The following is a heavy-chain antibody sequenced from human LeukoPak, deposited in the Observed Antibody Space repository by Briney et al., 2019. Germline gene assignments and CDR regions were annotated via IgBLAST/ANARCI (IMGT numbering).Heavy chain of an antibody. V-gene: IGHV3-30*18. CDR1: GFTFSTYG. CDR2: ISYDGSDK. Sequence: QPGGSLRLSCAASGFTFSTYGMEWVRQAAGKGREWVAVISYDGSDKYYADCVKGRFIIASDNSKNKLYLQMNSLRAEDTAVYYCAKVGGPEYYYSFYYMDVWGKGTTVTVSS. CDR3: AKVGGPEYYYSFYYMDV. J-gene: IGHJ6*03. D-gene: IGHD3-16*01.